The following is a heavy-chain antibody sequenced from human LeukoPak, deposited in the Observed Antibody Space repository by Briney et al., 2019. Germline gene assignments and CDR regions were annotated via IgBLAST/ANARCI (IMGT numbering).Heavy chain of an antibody. D-gene: IGHD2-2*01. J-gene: IGHJ6*04. CDR3: ARRIVVVPADYYYYGKDV. CDR2: IYHSGST. CDR1: GGSISSSNW. V-gene: IGHV4-4*02. Sequence: SETLSLTCAVSGGSISSSNWWSCVRRPPRKGLEWIGEIYHSGSTNYNPSLKSRVTISVDKSKYQFSLKLSSVTAADTAVYYCARRIVVVPADYYYYGKDVWGKGTTVTVSA.